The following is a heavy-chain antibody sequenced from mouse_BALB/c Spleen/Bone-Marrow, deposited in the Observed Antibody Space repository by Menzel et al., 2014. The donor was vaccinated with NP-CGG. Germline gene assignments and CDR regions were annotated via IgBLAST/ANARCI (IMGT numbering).Heavy chain of an antibody. CDR2: ISSGGSYT. CDR1: GFTFSSYG. D-gene: IGHD1-1*01. CDR3: ARDFITTDAMDY. J-gene: IGHJ4*01. Sequence: DVQLVESGGGLVKPGGSLKLSCAASGFTFSSYGMSWVRQTPDKRLEWVATISSGGSYTYYPDSVKGRFTISRDNSKNTLCLQMSSLKSEDTAMYYCARDFITTDAMDYWGQGTSVTVSS. V-gene: IGHV5-6*01.